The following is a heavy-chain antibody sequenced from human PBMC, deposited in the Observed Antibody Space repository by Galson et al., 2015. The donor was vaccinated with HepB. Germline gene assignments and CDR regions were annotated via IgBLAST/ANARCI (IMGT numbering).Heavy chain of an antibody. D-gene: IGHD6-19*01. V-gene: IGHV3-21*01. Sequence: SLRLSCAASGFTFSTYSMNWVRQAPGKGLEWVSSMSSSSSYIYYADSLKGRFTISRDNAKNSLYLQMNSLRAEDTAVYYCARVSWYSSGWYSGYWGQGTLVTVSS. J-gene: IGHJ4*02. CDR3: ARVSWYSSGWYSGY. CDR2: MSSSSSYI. CDR1: GFTFSTYS.